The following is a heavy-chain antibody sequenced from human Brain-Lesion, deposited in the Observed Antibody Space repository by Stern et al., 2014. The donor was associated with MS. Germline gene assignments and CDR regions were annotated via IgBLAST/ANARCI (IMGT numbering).Heavy chain of an antibody. CDR3: ARLPNYDFWGRLNYCGMDV. D-gene: IGHD3-3*01. Sequence: VQLVESGPGLVKPSQTLSLTCTVSGGSISSDTYYWSWIRQPPGKGLEWIGYIYFSGTTQYNTSLKSRAIISIDTSKHELSLTMSSVTVADTAVYYCARLPNYDFWGRLNYCGMDVWGQGTPVSVSS. J-gene: IGHJ6*02. V-gene: IGHV4-30-4*01. CDR1: GGSISSDTYY. CDR2: IYFSGTT.